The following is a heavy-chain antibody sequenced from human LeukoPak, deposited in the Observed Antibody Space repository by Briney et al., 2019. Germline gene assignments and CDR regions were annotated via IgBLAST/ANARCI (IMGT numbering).Heavy chain of an antibody. CDR1: GYTFTSYY. D-gene: IGHD6-13*01. CDR2: INPSGGST. CDR3: ARDGCSSSWYQYYYYYMDV. Sequence: ASVKVSCKASGYTFTSYYMHWVRQAPGQGLEWMGIINPSGGSTSYAQKFQGRVTMTRDTSISTAYMELSRLRSDDTAVYYCARDGCSSSWYQYYYYYMDVWGKGTTVTVSS. J-gene: IGHJ6*03. V-gene: IGHV1-46*01.